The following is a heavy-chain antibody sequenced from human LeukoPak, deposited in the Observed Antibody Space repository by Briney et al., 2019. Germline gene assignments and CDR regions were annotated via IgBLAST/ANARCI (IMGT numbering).Heavy chain of an antibody. V-gene: IGHV3-23*01. CDR2: INDYGSNT. J-gene: IGHJ4*02. Sequence: GGSLRLSCAASGCTFSIYAMSWVRQAPGKGLAWVSSINDYGSNTYYADSVKGRFTISRDNSKNTLYLQMNSLRAEDTAVYYCAISSGSGSQFDYWGQGTLVTVSS. CDR3: AISSGSGSQFDY. CDR1: GCTFSIYA. D-gene: IGHD3-10*01.